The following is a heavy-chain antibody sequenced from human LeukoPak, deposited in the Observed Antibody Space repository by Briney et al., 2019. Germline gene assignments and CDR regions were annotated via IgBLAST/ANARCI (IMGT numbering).Heavy chain of an antibody. CDR2: VSGGGIDT. CDR1: GFNFSSYL. Sequence: GGSLRLSCRGPGFNFSSYLMTWVRQVPGKGLEWISSVSGGGIDTHHADSVKGRFIVSRDDAQSTIYLHLNDLRVEDTAIYYCVRDQWFDGFDLWGQGTLATVSS. J-gene: IGHJ4*02. D-gene: IGHD3-22*01. V-gene: IGHV3-23*01. CDR3: VRDQWFDGFDL.